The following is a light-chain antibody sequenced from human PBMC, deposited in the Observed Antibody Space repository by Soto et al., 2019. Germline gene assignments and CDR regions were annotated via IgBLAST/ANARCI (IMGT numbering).Light chain of an antibody. V-gene: IGKV1-9*01. CDR2: TAS. Sequence: IQLTQSPSSLSASVGDRVTITCRASQGFSTYLAWYQQKPGRAPKLLIYTASTLQSGVPSRFSGRGSGTDFTLTISSLQPEDFATYYCRQLNSDPPITFGQGTRLEI. CDR1: QGFSTY. CDR3: RQLNSDPPIT. J-gene: IGKJ5*01.